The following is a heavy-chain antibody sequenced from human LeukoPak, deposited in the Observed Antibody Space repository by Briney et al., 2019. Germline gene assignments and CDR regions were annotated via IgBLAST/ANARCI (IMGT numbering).Heavy chain of an antibody. J-gene: IGHJ4*02. CDR1: GGTFSSHA. D-gene: IGHD2-15*01. Sequence: ASVKVSCKASGGTFSSHAFSWVRQAPGQGLEWMGGIIPIFGTANYAQKFQGRVTITADKSTSTAYMELSSLRSEDTAVYYCAIVVVAGSFDYWGQGTLVTVSS. V-gene: IGHV1-69*06. CDR2: IIPIFGTA. CDR3: AIVVVAGSFDY.